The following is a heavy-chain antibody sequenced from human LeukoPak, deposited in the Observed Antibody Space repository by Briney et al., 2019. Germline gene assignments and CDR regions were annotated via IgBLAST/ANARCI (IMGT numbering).Heavy chain of an antibody. V-gene: IGHV1-2*02. CDR3: ARDQGLRFLEWLFLNLFDP. D-gene: IGHD3-3*01. J-gene: IGHJ5*02. CDR1: GYTFTGYY. Sequence: ASVKVSCKVSGYTFTGYYMHWVRQAPGQGLEWMGWINPNSGGTNYAQKFQGRVTMTRDTSISTAYMELSRLRSDDTAVYYCARDQGLRFLEWLFLNLFDPWGQGTLVTVSS. CDR2: INPNSGGT.